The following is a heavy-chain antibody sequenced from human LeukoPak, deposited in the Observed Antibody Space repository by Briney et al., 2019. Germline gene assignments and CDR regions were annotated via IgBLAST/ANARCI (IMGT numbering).Heavy chain of an antibody. Sequence: PSETLSLTCTVSGGSISSSSYYWGWIRQPPGKGLEWIGSIYYSGSTYYNPSLKSRVTISVDTSKNQFSLKLSSVTAADTAVYYCARQRFYGGNAFTWWGQGTLVTVSS. J-gene: IGHJ4*02. CDR1: GGSISSSSYY. CDR2: IYYSGST. V-gene: IGHV4-39*01. D-gene: IGHD4-23*01. CDR3: ARQRFYGGNAFTW.